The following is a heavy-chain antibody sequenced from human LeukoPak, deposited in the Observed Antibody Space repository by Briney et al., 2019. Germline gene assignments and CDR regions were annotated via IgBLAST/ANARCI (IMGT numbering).Heavy chain of an antibody. J-gene: IGHJ4*02. D-gene: IGHD3-10*01. Sequence: GGSLRLSCAASGFTISSYAMNWVRQAPGKGLEWVAVISYDGSNKYYADSVKGRFTIPRDNSKNTLYLQMNSLRAEDTAVYYCARDHRGVRDYFDYWGQGTLVTVSS. CDR2: ISYDGSNK. CDR3: ARDHRGVRDYFDY. V-gene: IGHV3-30-3*01. CDR1: GFTISSYA.